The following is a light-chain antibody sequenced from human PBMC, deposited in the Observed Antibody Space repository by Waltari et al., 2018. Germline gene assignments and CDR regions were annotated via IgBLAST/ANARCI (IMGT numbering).Light chain of an antibody. V-gene: IGLV3-25*03. CDR3: QSADSTGTYWV. Sequence: SYQVTQPPPVSVSPGQTARHTRPGTSFPKPFVFLYQQKPGPAPVLMIYKDSERSYGIPERFSGSSSGTTATLTISGAQAEDEAEYHCQSADSTGTYWVFGGGTKLTVL. CDR1: SFPKPF. CDR2: KDS. J-gene: IGLJ3*02.